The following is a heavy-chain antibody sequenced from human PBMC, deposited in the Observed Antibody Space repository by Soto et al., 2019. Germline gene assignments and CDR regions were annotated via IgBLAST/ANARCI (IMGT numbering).Heavy chain of an antibody. V-gene: IGHV3-33*01. Sequence: QVQLVESGGGVVQPGKSLKLSCAASGFNFITYGIHWVRQTPGKGLEWVAVIWSDGTTKYYADSVRGRFTISRDNSKNTLYLQMNSLRGEDTAVYYCARDPGVGDFDYWGQGTPVTVSS. J-gene: IGHJ4*02. D-gene: IGHD1-26*01. CDR3: ARDPGVGDFDY. CDR2: IWSDGTTK. CDR1: GFNFITYG.